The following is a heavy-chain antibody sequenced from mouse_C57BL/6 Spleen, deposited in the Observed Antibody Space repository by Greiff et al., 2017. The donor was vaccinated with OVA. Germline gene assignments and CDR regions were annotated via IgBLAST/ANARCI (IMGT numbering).Heavy chain of an antibody. CDR2: ISDGGSYT. CDR3: ARDDYSNEYYYAMDY. V-gene: IGHV5-4*01. D-gene: IGHD2-5*01. J-gene: IGHJ4*01. CDR1: GFTFSSYA. Sequence: EVQRVESGGGLVKPGGSLKLSCAASGFTFSSYAMSWVRQTPEKRLEWVATISDGGSYTYYPDNVKGRFTISRANAKNNLYLQMSHLKSEDTAMYYCARDDYSNEYYYAMDYWGQGTSVTVSS.